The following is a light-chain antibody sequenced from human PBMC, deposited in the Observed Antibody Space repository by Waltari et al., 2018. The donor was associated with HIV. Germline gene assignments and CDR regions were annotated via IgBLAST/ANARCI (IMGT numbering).Light chain of an antibody. J-gene: IGLJ3*02. CDR3: QSYDSGLSATV. CDR1: SSNIAAGYD. Sequence: QSVLTQPPSVSGAPGQRVAISCTGSSSNIAAGYDVHWYQVLPGTVPELLIFSNDPRPAGVPDRFSASKSPTSASLAITGLQPEDEADYYCQSYDSGLSATVFGGGTRLTVL. V-gene: IGLV1-40*01. CDR2: SND.